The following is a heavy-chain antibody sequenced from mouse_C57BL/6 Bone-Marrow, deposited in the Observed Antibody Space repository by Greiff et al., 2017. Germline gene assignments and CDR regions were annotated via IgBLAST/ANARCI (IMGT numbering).Heavy chain of an antibody. V-gene: IGHV5-6*02. D-gene: IGHD2-3*01. CDR1: GFTFSSYG. CDR3: ARHDGFYYYAMDD. CDR2: ISSGGSYT. Sequence: DVKLVESGGDLVKPGGSLKLSCAASGFTFSSYGMSWVRQTPDKRLEWVATISSGGSYTYYPDSVKGRFTISRDNAKNTLYLQMSSLKSEDTAMYYCARHDGFYYYAMDDWGQGTSVTVSS. J-gene: IGHJ4*01.